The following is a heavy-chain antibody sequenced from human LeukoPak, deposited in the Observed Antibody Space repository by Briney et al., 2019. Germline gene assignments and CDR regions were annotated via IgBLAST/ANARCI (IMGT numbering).Heavy chain of an antibody. CDR1: GGSFSGYY. V-gene: IGHV4-34*01. J-gene: IGHJ4*02. CDR2: INHSGST. D-gene: IGHD2-21*01. Sequence: ASETLSLTCAVYGGSFSGYYWSWIRQPPGKGLGWIGEINHSGSTNYNPSLKSRVTISVDTSKNQFSLKLSSVTAADTAVYYCASYSQTFDYWGQGTLVTVSS. CDR3: ASYSQTFDY.